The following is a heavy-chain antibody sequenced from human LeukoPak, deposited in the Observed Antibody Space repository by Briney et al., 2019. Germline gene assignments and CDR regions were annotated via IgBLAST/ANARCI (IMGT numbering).Heavy chain of an antibody. D-gene: IGHD2-2*01. CDR3: ARAGRRPNIVVVPAAMRSWFDP. CDR2: INPNSGGT. Sequence: ASVRVSCKASGYTFTGYYMHWVRQAPGQGLEWMGRINPNSGGTNYAQKFQGRVTMTRDTSISTAYMELSRLRSDDTAVYYCARAGRRPNIVVVPAAMRSWFDPWGQGTLVTASP. J-gene: IGHJ5*02. V-gene: IGHV1-2*06. CDR1: GYTFTGYY.